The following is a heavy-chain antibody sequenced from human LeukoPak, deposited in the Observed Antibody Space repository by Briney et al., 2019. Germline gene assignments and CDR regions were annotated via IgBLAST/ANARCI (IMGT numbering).Heavy chain of an antibody. Sequence: ASVKVSCKASGYTFTSYYMHWVRQAPGQGLEWMGIINPSGGSTSYAQKFQGKVTMTRNTSISTAYMELSSLRSEDTAVYYCARGSHYYDSSGYYNFDYWGQGTLVTVSS. CDR1: GYTFTSYY. CDR3: ARGSHYYDSSGYYNFDY. V-gene: IGHV1-46*01. CDR2: INPSGGST. J-gene: IGHJ4*02. D-gene: IGHD3-22*01.